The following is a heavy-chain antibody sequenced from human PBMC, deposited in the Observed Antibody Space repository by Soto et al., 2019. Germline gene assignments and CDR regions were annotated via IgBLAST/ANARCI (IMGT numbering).Heavy chain of an antibody. D-gene: IGHD2-15*01. V-gene: IGHV4-59*08. CDR1: GASVSSNY. CDR3: ARWATGGSLHWFDS. Sequence: SETLSLTCNVSGASVSSNYWSWIRQPPGKGLEWIGYIFYSGNTNYNPSLKSRVTISTDTSKNQFSLKPSSVTAADTAVYYCARWATGGSLHWFDSWGQGSLVTVSS. CDR2: IFYSGNT. J-gene: IGHJ5*01.